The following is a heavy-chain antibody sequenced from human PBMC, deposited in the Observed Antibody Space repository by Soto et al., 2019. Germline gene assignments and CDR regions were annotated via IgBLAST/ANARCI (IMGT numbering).Heavy chain of an antibody. CDR3: ARPPLEWGFDY. CDR2: MNPNSGNT. CDR1: GYTFTSYD. Sequence: ASVKVSCKASGYTFTSYDINWVRQATGQGPEWMGWMNPNSGNTGYAQKFQGRVTMTRSTSISTAYMELSSLRSDDTAVYYCARPPLEWGFDYWGPVTLVPGSS. D-gene: IGHD3-3*01. V-gene: IGHV1-8*01. J-gene: IGHJ4*02.